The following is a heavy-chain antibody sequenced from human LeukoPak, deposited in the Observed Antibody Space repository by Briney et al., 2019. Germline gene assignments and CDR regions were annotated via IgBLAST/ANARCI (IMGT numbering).Heavy chain of an antibody. CDR1: GYTFTGYY. Sequence: GASVKVSCKASGYTFTGYYMRWVRQAPGQGLEWMGWINPNSGGTNYAQKFQGRVTMTRDTSISTAYMELSRLRSDDTAVYYCAREDDRGSYWGGLDYWGQGTLVTVSS. CDR2: INPNSGGT. CDR3: AREDDRGSYWGGLDY. J-gene: IGHJ4*02. V-gene: IGHV1-2*02. D-gene: IGHD1-26*01.